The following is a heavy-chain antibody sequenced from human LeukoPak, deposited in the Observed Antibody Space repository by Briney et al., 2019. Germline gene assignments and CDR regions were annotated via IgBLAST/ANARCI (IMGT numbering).Heavy chain of an antibody. CDR3: ARAHSGMGVRYFDY. CDR2: IYYSGST. V-gene: IGHV4-31*03. CDR1: GGSISSGGYY. J-gene: IGHJ4*02. Sequence: SQTLSLTCTVSGGSISSGGYYWSWIRQHPGKGLEWIGYIYYSGSTYYNPSLKSRVTISVDTSKNQFSLKLSSVTAADTAVYYCARAHSGMGVRYFDYWGQGTLVTVSS. D-gene: IGHD3-10*01.